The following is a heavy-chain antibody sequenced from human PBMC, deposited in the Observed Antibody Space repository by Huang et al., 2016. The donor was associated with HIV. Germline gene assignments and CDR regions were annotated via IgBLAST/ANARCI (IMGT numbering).Heavy chain of an antibody. CDR2: IISIFGTA. J-gene: IGHJ4*02. CDR3: ARDRGGWGTYRFTGNDY. CDR1: GEALSESA. Sequence: QVQLVQSGPEVKKPGSSGKGSCKASGEALSESAFNWVRQAPGHGLEWMGGIISIFGTAKYAQKVEGRRKITADESTSTGYMELSRLEFEDTAVYYCARDRGGWGTYRFTGNDYWGQGTLVTVSS. V-gene: IGHV1-69*13. D-gene: IGHD3-16*02.